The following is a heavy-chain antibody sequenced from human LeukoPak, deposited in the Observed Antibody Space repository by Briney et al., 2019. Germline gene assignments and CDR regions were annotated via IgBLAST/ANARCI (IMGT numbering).Heavy chain of an antibody. V-gene: IGHV3-21*01. CDR3: ARDDRDISSFRFDY. J-gene: IGHJ4*01. D-gene: IGHD6-6*01. Sequence: GGSLRLSCAASGFTFNTYSMNWVRHAPGKGLEWVSSISSHSRDIYYADSVKGRFTISRDNAKNSLHLQMNSLRAEDTAVYYCARDDRDISSFRFDYWGHGILVTVSS. CDR1: GFTFNTYS. CDR2: ISSHSRDI.